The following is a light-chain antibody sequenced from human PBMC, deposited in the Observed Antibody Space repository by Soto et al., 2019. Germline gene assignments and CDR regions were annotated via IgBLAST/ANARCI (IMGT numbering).Light chain of an antibody. Sequence: DIQMTQSPSSLSSSVLYIFTITCQASQDINNYLNWYQQKPGKAPKLLIYDGSNLETGVPSRFSASGSGTDFTFTISSLQPEDIATYYCQQYDNLITFGQGTRLEIK. J-gene: IGKJ5*01. V-gene: IGKV1-33*01. CDR3: QQYDNLIT. CDR2: DGS. CDR1: QDINNY.